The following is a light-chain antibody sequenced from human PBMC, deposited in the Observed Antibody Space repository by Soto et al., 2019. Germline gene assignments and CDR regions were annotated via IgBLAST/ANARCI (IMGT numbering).Light chain of an antibody. CDR2: GAS. CDR3: HQYDTIVQT. Sequence: EIVLTQSPGTLSLSPWERATLSCRASQSVSSSYLAWYQQKPGQAPRLLIYGASSRATGIPDRFSGGGSGTDFTLTITRLEPEDFAVYYCHQYDTIVQTFGQGTKVDIK. J-gene: IGKJ1*01. CDR1: QSVSSSY. V-gene: IGKV3-20*01.